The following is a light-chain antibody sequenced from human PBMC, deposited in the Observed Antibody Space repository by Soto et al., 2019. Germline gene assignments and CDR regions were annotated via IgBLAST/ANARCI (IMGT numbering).Light chain of an antibody. Sequence: DIRMTQSPSSLSASVGDRVTITCRASASISNYLNWYQQTPGKAPNLLIYAASSLQSGVPSRFSGSGSGTDFTLTISCLQSEDFATYYCQQYYSYPQLTFGGGTKVDIK. CDR3: QQYYSYPQLT. CDR1: ASISNY. J-gene: IGKJ4*01. CDR2: AAS. V-gene: IGKV1-39*01.